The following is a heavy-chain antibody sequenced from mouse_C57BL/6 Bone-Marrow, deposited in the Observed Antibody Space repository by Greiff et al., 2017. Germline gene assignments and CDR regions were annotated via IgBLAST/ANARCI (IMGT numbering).Heavy chain of an antibody. CDR3: ARRTTVVAKDAMDY. CDR1: GFTFSDYG. CDR2: ISSGSSTI. Sequence: EVKLMESGGGLVKPGGSLKLSCAASGFTFSDYGMHWVRRAPEKGLEWVAYISSGSSTIYYADTVKGPFTISRDNAKNTLFLQMTSLRSEDTAMYYCARRTTVVAKDAMDYWGQGTSVTVSS. J-gene: IGHJ4*01. D-gene: IGHD1-1*01. V-gene: IGHV5-17*01.